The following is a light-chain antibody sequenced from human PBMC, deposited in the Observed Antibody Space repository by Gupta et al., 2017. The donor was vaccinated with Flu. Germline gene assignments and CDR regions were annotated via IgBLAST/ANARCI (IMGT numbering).Light chain of an antibody. Sequence: EIVLTQSPGTLSWSPGERATLSCRASQSVSSSYFACYQQKPGQAPRLLFYGASSRATGIPDRFSGSGSGTDFTLTISRLEPEDFAVYYCQQYGSSPGTFGQGTKVEIK. V-gene: IGKV3-20*01. CDR3: QQYGSSPGT. CDR1: QSVSSSY. J-gene: IGKJ1*01. CDR2: GAS.